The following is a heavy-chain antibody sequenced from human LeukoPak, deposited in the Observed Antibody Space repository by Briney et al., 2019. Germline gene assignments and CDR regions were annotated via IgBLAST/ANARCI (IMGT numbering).Heavy chain of an antibody. V-gene: IGHV3-48*04. J-gene: IGHJ4*02. Sequence: GGSLRLSCAASGFTFSSHSMNWVRQAPGKGLEWVSYISSSGSTIYYADSVKGRFTISRDNAKNSLYLQMNSLRAEDTAVYYCARAKDLADYWGQGTLVTVSS. CDR1: GFTFSSHS. CDR3: ARAKDLADY. D-gene: IGHD2-15*01. CDR2: ISSSGSTI.